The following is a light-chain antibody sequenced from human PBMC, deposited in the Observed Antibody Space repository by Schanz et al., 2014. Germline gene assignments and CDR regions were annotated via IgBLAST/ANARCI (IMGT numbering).Light chain of an antibody. J-gene: IGKJ2*01. Sequence: ENVVTQSPGTLSLSPGERATLSCRASQSVRSSYLAWYQQKPGQAPRLLIYGASSRATGIPDRFSGSGSGTDFTLTISRVEPEDFAVYYCQQYGSSLEAMYTFGQGTKLEIK. CDR3: QQYGSSLEAMYT. V-gene: IGKV3-20*01. CDR2: GAS. CDR1: QSVRSSY.